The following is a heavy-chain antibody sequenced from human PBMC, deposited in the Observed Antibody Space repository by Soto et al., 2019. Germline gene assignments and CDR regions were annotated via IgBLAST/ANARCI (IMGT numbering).Heavy chain of an antibody. CDR1: GGTFSSYA. CDR3: ARGGSAGVYYYYGMDV. J-gene: IGHJ6*02. V-gene: IGHV1-69*13. Sequence: SVKVSGKASGGTFSSYAISWVRQAPGQGLEWMGGIIPIFGTANYAQKFQGRVTITADESTSTAYMELSSLRSEDTAVYYCARGGSAGVYYYYGMDVWGQGTTVTVSS. D-gene: IGHD3-10*01. CDR2: IIPIFGTA.